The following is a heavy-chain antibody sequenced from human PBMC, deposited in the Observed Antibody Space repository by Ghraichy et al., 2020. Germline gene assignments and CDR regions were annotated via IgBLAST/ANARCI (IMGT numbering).Heavy chain of an antibody. D-gene: IGHD3-3*01. J-gene: IGHJ6*02. CDR3: ARDRRDFWSGYFSLNYYYYGMDV. V-gene: IGHV4-31*03. CDR1: GGCISSGGYY. CDR2: IYYSGST. Sequence: SQTLSLTCTVSGGCISSGGYYWSWIRQHPGKGLEWIGYIYYSGSTYYNPSLKSRVTISVDTSKNQFSLKLSSVTAADTAVYYCARDRRDFWSGYFSLNYYYYGMDVWGQGTTVTVSS.